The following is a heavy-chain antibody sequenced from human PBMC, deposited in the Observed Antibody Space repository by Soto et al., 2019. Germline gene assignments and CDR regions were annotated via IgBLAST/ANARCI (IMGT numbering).Heavy chain of an antibody. CDR2: IYWDDDK. D-gene: IGHD2-21*01. J-gene: IGHJ4*02. V-gene: IGHV2-5*02. CDR3: THSNGLLIHD. Sequence: QITLRESGPTLVKPTQTLTLTCSFSGFSFSTYGMGVQWTRHPPGKTLEWLALIYWDDDKPYRSSLSTMITIFTDTTKNPIVLTLTNMDPVDTGTYLCTHSNGLLIHDWGQETVVPVPS. CDR1: GFSFSTYGMG.